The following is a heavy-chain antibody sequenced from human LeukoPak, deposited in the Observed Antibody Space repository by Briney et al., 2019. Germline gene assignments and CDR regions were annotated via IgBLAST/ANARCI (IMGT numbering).Heavy chain of an antibody. CDR2: IWYDGSNK. J-gene: IGHJ4*02. CDR3: AKDEYCSSTSCYAVGY. V-gene: IGHV3-33*06. CDR1: GFTFSSYG. Sequence: GGSLRLSCAASGFTFSSYGMHWVRQAPGKGLEWVAVIWYDGSNKYYADSVKGRFTISRDNSKNTLYLQMNSLRAEDTAVYCCAKDEYCSSTSCYAVGYWGQGTLVTVSS. D-gene: IGHD2-2*01.